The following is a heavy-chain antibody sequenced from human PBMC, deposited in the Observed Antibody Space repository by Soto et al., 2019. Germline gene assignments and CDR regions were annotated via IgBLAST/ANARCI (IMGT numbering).Heavy chain of an antibody. D-gene: IGHD3-3*01. Sequence: EVQLLESGGGLVQPGGSLRLSCAASGFTFSSYAMSWVRQAPGKGLEWVSAISGSGGSTYYADSVKGRFTISRDNSKNTLYLQMNSLRAEDTAVYYCAKDREITYYDFWSGSPYFDYWGQGTLVTVSS. V-gene: IGHV3-23*01. J-gene: IGHJ4*02. CDR1: GFTFSSYA. CDR3: AKDREITYYDFWSGSPYFDY. CDR2: ISGSGGST.